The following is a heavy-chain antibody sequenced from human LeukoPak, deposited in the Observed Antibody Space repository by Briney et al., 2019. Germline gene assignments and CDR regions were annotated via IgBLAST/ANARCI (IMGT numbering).Heavy chain of an antibody. CDR2: IKSKTHGGTT. Sequence: GGSLRLSCVVSGLTFSNVWMSWVRQAPGKGLEWVGRIKSKTHGGTTDYAAPVYGRFTVSRDDSKNTLFLQMNSLSSEDTAVYYCAAGMGRALSSGPIASWGQGTLVTVSS. V-gene: IGHV3-15*01. CDR1: GLTFSNVW. D-gene: IGHD6-19*01. CDR3: AAGMGRALSSGPIAS. J-gene: IGHJ5*02.